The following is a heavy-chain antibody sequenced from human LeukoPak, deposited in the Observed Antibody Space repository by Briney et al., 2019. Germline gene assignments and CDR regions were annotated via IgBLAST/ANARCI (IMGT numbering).Heavy chain of an antibody. V-gene: IGHV4-39*07. CDR2: IYYHENT. CDR1: GGSISSSSDY. Sequence: SETLSLTCTVSGGSISSSSDYWGWIRQAPGKGLEWIGSIYYHENTYYNSSLKSRVTISVDTSKNQFSLKLNSVTAADTAVYYCARVLRLYGSGTYDNWFDPWGQGTLVTVSS. J-gene: IGHJ5*02. CDR3: ARVLRLYGSGTYDNWFDP. D-gene: IGHD3-10*01.